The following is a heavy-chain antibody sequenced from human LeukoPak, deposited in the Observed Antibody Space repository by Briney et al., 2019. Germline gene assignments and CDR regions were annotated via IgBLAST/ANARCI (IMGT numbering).Heavy chain of an antibody. CDR2: INWNGVST. D-gene: IGHD4-17*01. CDR3: GRDSAYGDYGTFFYYYMDV. J-gene: IGHJ6*03. Sequence: PGGSLRLSCAASGFTFEDYAMSWVRQAPGKGLEWVSGINWNGVSTGYADSVKGRFTISRDNGKNSLYLQMKNLRPEDSAFYYCGRDSAYGDYGTFFYYYMDVWGKGTTVTVSS. V-gene: IGHV3-20*04. CDR1: GFTFEDYA.